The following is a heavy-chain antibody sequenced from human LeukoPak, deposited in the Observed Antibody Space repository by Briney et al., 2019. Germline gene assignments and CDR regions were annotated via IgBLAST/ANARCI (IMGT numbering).Heavy chain of an antibody. D-gene: IGHD2-15*01. CDR3: ARHFAGGIFLDY. V-gene: IGHV4-39*01. Sequence: SETLSLTCTVSGGSISSSSYYWGWIRQPPGKGLEWIGSIYYSGSTYYNPSLKSRVTISVDTSKNQFSLKLSSVTAADTAVYYCARHFAGGIFLDYWGQGTLVTVSS. CDR2: IYYSGST. J-gene: IGHJ4*02. CDR1: GGSISSSSYY.